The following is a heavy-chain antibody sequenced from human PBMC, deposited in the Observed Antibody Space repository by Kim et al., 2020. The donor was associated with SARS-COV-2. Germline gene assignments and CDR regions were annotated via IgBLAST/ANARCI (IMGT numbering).Heavy chain of an antibody. V-gene: IGHV3-33*01. J-gene: IGHJ5*02. CDR2: IWYDGSNK. CDR1: GFTFSSYG. CDR3: ARDGSAYCGGDCYFDP. Sequence: GGSLRLSCAASGFTFSSYGMHWVRQTPGKGLEWVAVIWYDGSNKYYADSVKGRFTISRDNSKNTLYLQMNSLRAEDTAVYYCARDGSAYCGGDCYFDPWGQGTLVTVSS. D-gene: IGHD2-21*02.